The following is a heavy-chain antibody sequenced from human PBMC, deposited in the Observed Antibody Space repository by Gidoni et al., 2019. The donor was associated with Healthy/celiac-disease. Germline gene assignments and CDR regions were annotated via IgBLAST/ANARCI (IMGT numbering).Heavy chain of an antibody. Sequence: QVQLVQSGAEVKKHGASVKVSCKASGYTFTSYYIHWVRQAPGQGLEWMGISNPSGGSTSYAQKFQGRVTMTRDTSTSTVYMELSSLRSEDTAVYYCARGGITFGGVIGPFDYWGQGTLVTVSS. D-gene: IGHD3-16*02. J-gene: IGHJ4*02. CDR3: ARGGITFGGVIGPFDY. CDR2: SNPSGGST. V-gene: IGHV1-46*03. CDR1: GYTFTSYY.